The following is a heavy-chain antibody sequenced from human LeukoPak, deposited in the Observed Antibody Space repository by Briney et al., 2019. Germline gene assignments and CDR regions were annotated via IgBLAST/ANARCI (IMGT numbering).Heavy chain of an antibody. J-gene: IGHJ5*02. Sequence: ASVKVSCKASGYTFTNYGISWVRQAPGQGLEWMGSIFVYNGDTNYAQKLQGRVTMTTDTSTSTAYMELRSLSSDDTAVYYCARGAVPDCANGRCYFRAIGVRFDPWGQGTLVTVSS. CDR3: ARGAVPDCANGRCYFRAIGVRFDP. CDR2: IFVYNGDT. CDR1: GYTFTNYG. D-gene: IGHD2-8*01. V-gene: IGHV1-18*01.